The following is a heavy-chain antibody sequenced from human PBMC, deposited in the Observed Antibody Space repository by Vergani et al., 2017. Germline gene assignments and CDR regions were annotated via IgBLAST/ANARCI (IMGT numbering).Heavy chain of an antibody. Sequence: QLQLQESGPGLVKPSATLSLTCSVSGASIRSSNYYWGWIRQPPGNGLEWIASIYYSGSTYYNPSLKSRVTISVDRSKNQFSLKLSSVTAADTAVYFCARHSTVEWLVKLGWIDPWGQGILVTVSS. CDR2: IYYSGST. J-gene: IGHJ5*02. D-gene: IGHD6-19*01. CDR1: GASIRSSNYY. CDR3: ARHSTVEWLVKLGWIDP. V-gene: IGHV4-39*01.